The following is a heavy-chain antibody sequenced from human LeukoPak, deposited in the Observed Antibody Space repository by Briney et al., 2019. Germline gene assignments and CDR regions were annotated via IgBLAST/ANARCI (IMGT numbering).Heavy chain of an antibody. Sequence: GGSLRLSCAASGFTFSSYSMNWVRQAPGKGLEWVSYISSSSSTIYYADSVKGRFTISRDNSKNTLYLQMNSLRAEDTAVYYCAREGLSSWYTYFDYWGQGTLVTVSS. CDR1: GFTFSSYS. CDR3: AREGLSSWYTYFDY. D-gene: IGHD6-13*01. CDR2: ISSSSSTI. V-gene: IGHV3-48*01. J-gene: IGHJ4*02.